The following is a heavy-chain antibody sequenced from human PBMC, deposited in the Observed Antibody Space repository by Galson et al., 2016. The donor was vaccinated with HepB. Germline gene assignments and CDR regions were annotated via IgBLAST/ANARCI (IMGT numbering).Heavy chain of an antibody. J-gene: IGHJ4*02. CDR2: SWYDGQYK. Sequence: SLRLSCAASGFTFNAYGMYWVRQAPGKGLEWVAVSWYDGQYKYYADSVKGRFTISRDNSKSTLFLQMNSLRPEDTAVYYCARDSPGHNAQWLVRPLEFWGQGTLVTVSS. D-gene: IGHD6-19*01. V-gene: IGHV3-33*08. CDR3: ARDSPGHNAQWLVRPLEF. CDR1: GFTFNAYG.